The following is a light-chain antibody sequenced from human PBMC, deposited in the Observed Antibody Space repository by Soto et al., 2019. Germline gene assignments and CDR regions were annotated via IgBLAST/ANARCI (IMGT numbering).Light chain of an antibody. V-gene: IGKV3-15*01. J-gene: IGKJ4*01. CDR1: QSVSVN. CDR3: QQYHDWPLT. Sequence: DIVLTQSPAPLSVSPGERATLSCRASQSVSVNLAWYQQKPGQAPRLLIYGASTRATGIPAKFSGSGSGTERTLAISSLESEDVAVYYCQQYHDWPLTFGGGTKVDIK. CDR2: GAS.